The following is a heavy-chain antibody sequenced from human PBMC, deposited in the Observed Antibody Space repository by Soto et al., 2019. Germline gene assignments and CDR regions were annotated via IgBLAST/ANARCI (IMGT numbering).Heavy chain of an antibody. CDR3: ARDATIFGVVIPPPMDV. Sequence: QVQLVQSGAEVKKPGASVKVSCKASGYTFTSYGISWVRQAPGQGLEWMGWISAYNGNTNYAQKLQGRVTMTTDTSTSTAYMELRSLRSDDTAVYYCARDATIFGVVIPPPMDVWGKGTTVTVSS. J-gene: IGHJ6*03. CDR1: GYTFTSYG. D-gene: IGHD3-3*01. CDR2: ISAYNGNT. V-gene: IGHV1-18*01.